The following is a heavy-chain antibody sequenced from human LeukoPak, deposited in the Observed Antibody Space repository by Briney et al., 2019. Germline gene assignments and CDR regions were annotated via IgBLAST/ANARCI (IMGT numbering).Heavy chain of an antibody. J-gene: IGHJ4*02. D-gene: IGHD2-8*01. V-gene: IGHV1-18*04. CDR1: GYTFTGYY. CDR3: ARDDCSNGVCYTGVY. Sequence: ASVKVSCKASGYTFTGYYMHWVRQAPGQGPEWMGWISADNGYTNYAQKFQGRITMTTDTSTSTAYMELRSPRSDDTAFYYCARDDCSNGVCYTGVYWGQGTLVTVSS. CDR2: ISADNGYT.